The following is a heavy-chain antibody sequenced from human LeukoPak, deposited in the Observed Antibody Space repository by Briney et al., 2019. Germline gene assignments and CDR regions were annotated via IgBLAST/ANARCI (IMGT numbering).Heavy chain of an antibody. CDR3: TRLWECSSSTSCDFDY. CDR2: IRNKTSNYAT. D-gene: IGHD2-2*01. CDR1: GFTFSGSA. J-gene: IGHJ4*02. Sequence: GGSLKLSCAASGFTFSGSAIHWVRQASGKGLEWVGHIRNKTSNYATVYAASVKGRFTISRDDSKSTTYLQMNSLKTEDTAVYYCTRLWECSSSTSCDFDYWGQGTLVTVSS. V-gene: IGHV3-73*01.